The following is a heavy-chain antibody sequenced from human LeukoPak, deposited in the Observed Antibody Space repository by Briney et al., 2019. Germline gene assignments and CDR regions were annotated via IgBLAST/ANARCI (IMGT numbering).Heavy chain of an antibody. CDR2: INPNSGGT. J-gene: IGHJ4*02. D-gene: IGHD2-2*02. Sequence: ASVKVSCKASRHTFTGYYMHWVRQAPGQGLEGMGWINPNSGGTNYAQKFQGRVTMTRDTSISTAYMELSRLRSDDTAVYYCARDRGVVVVPAAIPHLDYWGQGTLVTVSS. CDR3: ARDRGVVVVPAAIPHLDY. V-gene: IGHV1-2*02. CDR1: RHTFTGYY.